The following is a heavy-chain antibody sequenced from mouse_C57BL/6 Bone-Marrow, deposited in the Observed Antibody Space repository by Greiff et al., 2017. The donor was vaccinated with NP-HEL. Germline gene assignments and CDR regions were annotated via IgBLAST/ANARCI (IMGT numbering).Heavy chain of an antibody. J-gene: IGHJ2*01. CDR1: GYTFTSYW. CDR2: IYPGSGST. D-gene: IGHD2-1*01. Sequence: QVQLQQPGAELVKPGASVKMSCKASGYTFTSYWITWVKQRPGQGLEWIGDIYPGSGSTNYNEKFKSKATLTVDTSSSTAYMQLSSLTSEDSAVYYCARRELYYGNSFDYWGQGTTLTVSS. CDR3: ARRELYYGNSFDY. V-gene: IGHV1-55*01.